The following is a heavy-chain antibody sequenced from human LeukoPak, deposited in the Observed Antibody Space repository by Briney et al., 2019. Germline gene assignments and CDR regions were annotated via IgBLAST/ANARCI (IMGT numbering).Heavy chain of an antibody. D-gene: IGHD5-24*01. CDR2: IYYSGST. CDR3: ARLQLPSYYMDV. V-gene: IGHV4-31*03. Sequence: PSQTLSLTCTVSGGSISSGGYYWSWIRQHPGKGLEWIGYIYYSGSTYYNPSLKSRVTISVDTSKNQFSLKLSSVTAADTAVYCCARLQLPSYYMDVWGKGTTVTVSS. CDR1: GGSISSGGYY. J-gene: IGHJ6*03.